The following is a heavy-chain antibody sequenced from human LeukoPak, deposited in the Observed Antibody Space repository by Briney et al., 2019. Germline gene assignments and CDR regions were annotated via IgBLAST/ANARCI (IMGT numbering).Heavy chain of an antibody. D-gene: IGHD3-16*01. V-gene: IGHV4-59*01. CDR1: GGSISSYY. J-gene: IGHJ6*02. CDR2: IYYSGST. Sequence: PSETLSLTRTVSGGSISSYYWSWIRQPPGKGLEWIGYIYYSGSTNYNPSLKSRVTISVDTSKNQFSLKLSSVTAADSAIYYCARFGVDYDMDVWGHGTTVTVFS. CDR3: ARFGVDYDMDV.